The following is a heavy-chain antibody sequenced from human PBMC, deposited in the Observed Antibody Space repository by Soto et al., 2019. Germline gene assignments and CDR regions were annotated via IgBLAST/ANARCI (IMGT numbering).Heavy chain of an antibody. CDR1: GGTFSSYA. CDR3: ARTGGYVYYFDY. J-gene: IGHJ4*02. D-gene: IGHD3-10*02. CDR2: IIPIFGTA. Sequence: ASLKFSCKASGGTFSSYAIIWVRQAPGQGLEWMGGIIPIFGTANYAQKFQGRVTITADESTSTAYMEMSSLRSEDTAVYYCARTGGYVYYFDYWGQGTLVTVSS. V-gene: IGHV1-69*13.